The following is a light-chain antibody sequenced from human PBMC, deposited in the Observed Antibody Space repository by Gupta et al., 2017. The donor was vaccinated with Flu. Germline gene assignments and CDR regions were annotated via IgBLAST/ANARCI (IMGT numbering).Light chain of an antibody. CDR1: NIGRKS. Sequence: SSVLTQPPSVSVAPGQTATITCGGNNIGRKSVHWYQKKPGQATVLVRYDDTDRPSGIPERFAGANSGSKATLTISRVEAEDEADDCCQVWDTDSDHPVFGGGTKLTVL. CDR2: DDT. J-gene: IGLJ3*02. V-gene: IGLV3-21*02. CDR3: QVWDTDSDHPV.